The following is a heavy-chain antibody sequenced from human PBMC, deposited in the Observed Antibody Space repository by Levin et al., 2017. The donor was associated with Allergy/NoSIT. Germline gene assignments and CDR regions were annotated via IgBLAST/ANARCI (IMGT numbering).Heavy chain of an antibody. CDR3: ARDEEGFLEWLLYPPRYYYDGMDV. CDR1: GYTFTSYG. Sequence: ASVKVSCKASGYTFTSYGISWVRQAPGQGLEWMGWISAYNGNTNYAQKLQGRVTMTTDTSTSTAYMELRSLRSDDTAVYYCARDEEGFLEWLLYPPRYYYDGMDVWGQGTTVTVSS. J-gene: IGHJ6*02. V-gene: IGHV1-18*01. D-gene: IGHD3-3*01. CDR2: ISAYNGNT.